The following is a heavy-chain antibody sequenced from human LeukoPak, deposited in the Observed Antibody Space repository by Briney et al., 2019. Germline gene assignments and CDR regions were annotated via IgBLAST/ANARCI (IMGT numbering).Heavy chain of an antibody. CDR2: INAGNGNT. CDR3: AREPLNYYDGSAPQDAFDI. CDR1: GYTFTSYA. Sequence: ASVKVSCKASGYTFTSYAMHWVRQAPGQRLEWMGWINAGNGNTKYSQEFQGRVTITRDTSASTAYMELSSLRSEDMAVYYCAREPLNYYDGSAPQDAFDIWGQGTMVTVSS. J-gene: IGHJ3*02. D-gene: IGHD3-22*01. V-gene: IGHV1-3*03.